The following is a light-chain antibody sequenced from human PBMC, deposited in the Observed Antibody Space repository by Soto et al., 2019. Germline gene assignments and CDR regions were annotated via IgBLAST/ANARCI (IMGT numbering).Light chain of an antibody. Sequence: QPVLTQSPSASASLGASVKLTCTLSSGHSSYAIAWHQQQPDKGPRYLMKLNSDGSHYKGDGIPDRFSGSSSGAERYLTISSLQSEDEADYYCQTWGTGIRVFGGGTKVTVL. CDR1: SGHSSYA. CDR3: QTWGTGIRV. CDR2: LNSDGSH. V-gene: IGLV4-69*01. J-gene: IGLJ3*02.